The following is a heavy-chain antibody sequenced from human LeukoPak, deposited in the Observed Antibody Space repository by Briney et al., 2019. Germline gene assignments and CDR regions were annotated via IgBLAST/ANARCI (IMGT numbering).Heavy chain of an antibody. Sequence: SETLSLTCAVYGGSFSGYFWSWIRQPPGKGLEWIGEVTHSGSTNYSPSLKSRVTISVDTSKNQFSLKLSSVTAADTAVYHCARGPPLAYYGTGGYYVSDYWGQGILVTVSA. J-gene: IGHJ4*02. CDR1: GGSFSGYF. D-gene: IGHD3-22*01. CDR3: ARGPPLAYYGTGGYYVSDY. CDR2: VTHSGST. V-gene: IGHV4-34*01.